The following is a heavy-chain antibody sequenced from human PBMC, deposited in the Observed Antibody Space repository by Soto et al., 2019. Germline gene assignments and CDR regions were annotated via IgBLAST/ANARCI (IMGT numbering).Heavy chain of an antibody. J-gene: IGHJ3*02. CDR1: GGSISSYY. Sequence: SETLSLTCTVSGGSISSYYWSWIRQPPGKGLEWIGYIYYSGSTNYNPSLKSRVTISVDTSKNQFSLKLSSVTAADTALYYCARIETSGGATDAFDIWGQGTMVTVSS. D-gene: IGHD1-26*01. V-gene: IGHV4-59*08. CDR2: IYYSGST. CDR3: ARIETSGGATDAFDI.